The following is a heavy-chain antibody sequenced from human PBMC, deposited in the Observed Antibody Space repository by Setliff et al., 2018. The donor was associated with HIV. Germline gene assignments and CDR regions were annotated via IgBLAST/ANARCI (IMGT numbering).Heavy chain of an antibody. J-gene: IGHJ4*02. CDR2: IYYNGSP. CDR1: GGSISSSSYY. V-gene: IGHV4-39*07. CDR3: ARLPQD. Sequence: PSETLSLTCTVSGGSISSSSYYWGWIRQPPGKGLEWLGTIYYNGSPFYNPSLKSRVTITVDTSKNQISLQLTSVTAEDTALYYCARLPQDWGQGTLVTVSS.